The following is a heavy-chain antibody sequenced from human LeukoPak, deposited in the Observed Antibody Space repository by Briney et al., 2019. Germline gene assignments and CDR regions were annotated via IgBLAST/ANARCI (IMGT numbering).Heavy chain of an antibody. V-gene: IGHV3-30-3*01. D-gene: IGHD1-26*01. J-gene: IGHJ5*02. CDR1: GVTFSSYA. Sequence: PGGSLRLSCAASGVTFSSYAMHWVRQAPGKGLEWVAVISYDGSNKYYADSVKGRFTISRDNSKNTLYLQMNSLRAEDTAVYYCAKDDGSYENGPEYNWFDPWGQGTLVTVSS. CDR2: ISYDGSNK. CDR3: AKDDGSYENGPEYNWFDP.